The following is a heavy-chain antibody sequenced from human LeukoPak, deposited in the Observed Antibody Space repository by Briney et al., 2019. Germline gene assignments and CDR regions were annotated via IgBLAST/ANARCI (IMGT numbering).Heavy chain of an antibody. Sequence: GASVKVSCKASGYTFTGYYMLWVRQAPGQGLEWMGWINPNSGGTNYAQKFQGRVTMTRDTSISTAYMELSRLRSDDTAVYYCARDRDSMIVRPGIYFDYWGQGTLVTVSS. CDR2: INPNSGGT. CDR1: GYTFTGYY. J-gene: IGHJ4*02. V-gene: IGHV1-2*02. D-gene: IGHD3-22*01. CDR3: ARDRDSMIVRPGIYFDY.